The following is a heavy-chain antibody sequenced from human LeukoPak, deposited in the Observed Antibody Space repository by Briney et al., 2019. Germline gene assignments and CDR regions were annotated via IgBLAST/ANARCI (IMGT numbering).Heavy chain of an antibody. Sequence: ASVKVSCKVSGYTLTELSMHWVRQAPGKGLEWMGGFDPEDGETIYAQKFQGRVTMTEDTSTDTAYMELSSLRSEDTAVYYCATEGNTDWYNWFDPWGQGTLVTVSS. D-gene: IGHD4-23*01. CDR1: GYTLTELS. V-gene: IGHV1-24*01. CDR2: FDPEDGET. CDR3: ATEGNTDWYNWFDP. J-gene: IGHJ5*02.